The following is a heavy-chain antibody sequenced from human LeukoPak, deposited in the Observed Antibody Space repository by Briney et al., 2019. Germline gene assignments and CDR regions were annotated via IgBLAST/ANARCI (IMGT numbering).Heavy chain of an antibody. J-gene: IGHJ6*03. V-gene: IGHV1-8*03. CDR2: MNPNSGNT. Sequence: ASVKVSCKASGYTFTSYGISWVRQAPGQGLEWMGWMNPNSGNTGYAQKFQGRVTITRNTSISTAYMELSSLRSEDTAVYYCARGPFYYYYLDVWGKGTTVTVSS. CDR1: GYTFTSYG. CDR3: ARGPFYYYYLDV.